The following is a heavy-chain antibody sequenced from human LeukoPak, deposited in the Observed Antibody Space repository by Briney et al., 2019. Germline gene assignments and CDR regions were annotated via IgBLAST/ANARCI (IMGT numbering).Heavy chain of an antibody. CDR3: ARVHDSDWYFDY. CDR1: GGTFSSYA. D-gene: IGHD6-19*01. J-gene: IGHJ4*02. Sequence: SVKVSCKASGGTFSSYAISWVRQAPGQGLEWMGRIIPILGIANYAQKFQGRVTITADKSTSTAYMELSSLRSEDTAVYYCARVHDSDWYFDYWGQGTLVTVSS. V-gene: IGHV1-69*04. CDR2: IIPILGIA.